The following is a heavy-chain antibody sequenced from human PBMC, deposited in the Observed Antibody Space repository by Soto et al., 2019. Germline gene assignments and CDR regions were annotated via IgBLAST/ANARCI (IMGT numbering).Heavy chain of an antibody. D-gene: IGHD6-13*01. CDR1: GGTFSSYT. CDR2: IIPILGIA. Sequence: QVQLVQSGAEVKKPGSSVKVSCKASGGTFSSYTISWVRQAPGQGLEWMGRIIPILGIANYAQKFQGRVTITXXKXTXXAYMELSSLRSEDTAVYYCARVAAAGERRFNYFDYWGQGTLVTVSS. J-gene: IGHJ4*02. CDR3: ARVAAAGERRFNYFDY. V-gene: IGHV1-69*02.